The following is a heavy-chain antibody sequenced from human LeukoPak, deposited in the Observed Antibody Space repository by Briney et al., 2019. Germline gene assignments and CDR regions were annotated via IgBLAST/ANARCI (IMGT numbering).Heavy chain of an antibody. Sequence: GGSLRLSCAASGFIFSSYEINWVRQAPGKGLEWVSYVSSSGSTISYADSVKGRFTISRDNAKNSLYLQMNSLRAEDTAVYYCARRHEDGGNLNYHYYGLDVWGQGTTVTVSS. CDR2: VSSSGSTI. J-gene: IGHJ6*02. D-gene: IGHD4-23*01. V-gene: IGHV3-48*03. CDR1: GFIFSSYE. CDR3: ARRHEDGGNLNYHYYGLDV.